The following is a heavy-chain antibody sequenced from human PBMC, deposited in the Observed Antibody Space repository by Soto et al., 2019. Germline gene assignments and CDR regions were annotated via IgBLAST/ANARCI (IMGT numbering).Heavy chain of an antibody. CDR3: ARAFDPRNLRDGYNPDY. CDR1: GCSFTSYW. CDR2: IDPSDSYT. V-gene: IGHV5-10-1*01. Sequence: GESLKISCKGSGCSFTSYWISWVRQMPGKGLEWMGRIDPSDSYTNYSPSFQGHVTISADKSISTAYLQWSSLKASDTAMYYCARAFDPRNLRDGYNPDYWGQGTLVTVSS. J-gene: IGHJ4*02. D-gene: IGHD5-12*01.